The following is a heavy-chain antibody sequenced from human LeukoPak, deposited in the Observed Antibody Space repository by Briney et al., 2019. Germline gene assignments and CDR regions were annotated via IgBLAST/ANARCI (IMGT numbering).Heavy chain of an antibody. CDR3: ARVAVAGTLDY. CDR1: GGSISSSNW. CDR2: IYHSGST. Sequence: SGTLSLTCAVSGGSISSSNWWSWVRQPPGKGLEWIGEIYHSGSTNYNPSLKSRVTMSVDKSKNQFSLKLSSVTAADTAVYYCARVAVAGTLDYWGQGTLVTVSS. V-gene: IGHV4-4*02. J-gene: IGHJ4*02. D-gene: IGHD6-19*01.